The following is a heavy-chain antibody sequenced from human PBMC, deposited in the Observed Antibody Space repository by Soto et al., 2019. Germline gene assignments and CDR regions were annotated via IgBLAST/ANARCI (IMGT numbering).Heavy chain of an antibody. D-gene: IGHD6-13*01. CDR2: ISYDGSNK. Sequence: QVQLVESGGGVVQPGRSLRLSCAASGFTFSSYGMHWVRQAPGKGLEWVAVISYDGSNKYYADSVKGRFTISRDNSKNSMYLQMHSLRAEDTAVYYCATDLGLGAAAADSWGQGTLVTVSS. V-gene: IGHV3-30*03. CDR3: ATDLGLGAAAADS. CDR1: GFTFSSYG. J-gene: IGHJ4*02.